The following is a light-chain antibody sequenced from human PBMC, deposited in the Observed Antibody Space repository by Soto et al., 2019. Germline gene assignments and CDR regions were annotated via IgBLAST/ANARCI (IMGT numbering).Light chain of an antibody. V-gene: IGLV2-8*01. CDR3: YSYAGQKGL. Sequence: QSVLTQPPSVSGSPGQSVTMSCTGTRSDVGGYNFVSWYQQHPGKAPKLMIYEVSKRPSGVPDRFSASKSGNTASLTVSGLQAEDEADYYCYSYAGQKGLFGGGTKLTVL. J-gene: IGLJ2*01. CDR2: EVS. CDR1: RSDVGGYNF.